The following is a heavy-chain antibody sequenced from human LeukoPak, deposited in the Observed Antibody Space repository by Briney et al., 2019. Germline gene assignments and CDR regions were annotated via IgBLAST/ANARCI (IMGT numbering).Heavy chain of an antibody. V-gene: IGHV4-30-4*01. Sequence: SETLSLTCTVSGGSISSGDYYWGWIRQPPGKGLEYIGYINFSGSTSYNPSLKGRLTISVVTSKNQFSLKLSSVTAADTAVYYCARAPVGYCSGGTCKRYFDYWGQGTLVTVSS. CDR1: GGSISSGDYY. CDR2: INFSGST. CDR3: ARAPVGYCSGGTCKRYFDY. J-gene: IGHJ4*02. D-gene: IGHD2-15*01.